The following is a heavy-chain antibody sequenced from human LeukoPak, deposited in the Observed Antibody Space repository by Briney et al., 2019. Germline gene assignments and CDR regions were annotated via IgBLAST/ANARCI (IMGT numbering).Heavy chain of an antibody. CDR1: GGSISSSSYY. CDR3: ATDFDNTGLQGFDP. D-gene: IGHD2-8*02. V-gene: IGHV4-39*02. J-gene: IGHJ5*02. Sequence: SETLSLTCTVSGGSISSSSYYWGWIRQPPGKGLEWIGSIPYRGSTYYTSSHKSRVSISVDASKNQFSLKLASATAADTAVEYCATDFDNTGLQGFDPWGQGTLVTDFS. CDR2: IPYRGST.